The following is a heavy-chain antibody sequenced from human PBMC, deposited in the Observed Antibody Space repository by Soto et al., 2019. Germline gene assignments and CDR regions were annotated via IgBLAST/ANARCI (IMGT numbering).Heavy chain of an antibody. J-gene: IGHJ6*03. D-gene: IGHD2-15*01. Sequence: SETLSLTCAVYGGSFSGYYWSWIRQPPGKGLEWIGEINHSGSTNYNPSLKSRVTISVDTSKNQFSLKLSSVTAADTAVYYCARGLRTLSAATPHYYYYMDVWGKGTTVTVSS. CDR1: GGSFSGYY. CDR2: INHSGST. V-gene: IGHV4-34*01. CDR3: ARGLRTLSAATPHYYYYMDV.